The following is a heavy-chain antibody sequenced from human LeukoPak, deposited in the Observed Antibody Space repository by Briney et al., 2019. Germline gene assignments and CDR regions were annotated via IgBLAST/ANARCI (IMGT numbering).Heavy chain of an antibody. CDR1: GFTFDDYA. D-gene: IGHD6-13*01. Sequence: PGRSLRLSCAASGFTFDDYAMHWVRQAPGKDLEWVSGISWNSGSIGYADSVKGRFTISRDNAKNSLYLQMNSLRAEDTALYYCAKDTYSSSWYATNCDYWGQGTLVTVSS. J-gene: IGHJ4*02. CDR3: AKDTYSSSWYATNCDY. CDR2: ISWNSGSI. V-gene: IGHV3-9*01.